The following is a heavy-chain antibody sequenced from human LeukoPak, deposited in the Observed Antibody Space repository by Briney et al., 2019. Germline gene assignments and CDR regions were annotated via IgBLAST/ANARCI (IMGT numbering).Heavy chain of an antibody. CDR1: GYTFTGYY. V-gene: IGHV1-2*02. D-gene: IGHD3-3*01. Sequence: GASVKVSCKASGYTFTGYYMHWVRQAPGQGLEWMGWINPNSGGTNYAQKFQGRVTMTRDTSISTAYMELSRLRSDDTAVYYCARRFFEWPAVNWFDPWGQGTLVTVSS. CDR3: ARRFFEWPAVNWFDP. CDR2: INPNSGGT. J-gene: IGHJ5*02.